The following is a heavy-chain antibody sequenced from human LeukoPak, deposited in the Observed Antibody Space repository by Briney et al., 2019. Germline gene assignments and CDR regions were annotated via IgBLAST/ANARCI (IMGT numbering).Heavy chain of an antibody. J-gene: IGHJ6*02. CDR1: GHTFTSYD. D-gene: IGHD3-3*01. V-gene: IGHV1-8*01. CDR3: ARKYYDFWSGYPSPRSYGMDV. CDR2: MNPNSGNT. Sequence: ASVKVSCKASGHTFTSYDINWVRQATGQGLEWMGWMNPNSGNTGYAQKFQGRVTMTRNTSISTAYMELSSLRSEDTAVYYCARKYYDFWSGYPSPRSYGMDVWGQGTTVTVSS.